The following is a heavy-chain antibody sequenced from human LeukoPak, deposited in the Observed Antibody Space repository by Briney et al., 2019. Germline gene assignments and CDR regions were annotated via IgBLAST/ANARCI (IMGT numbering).Heavy chain of an antibody. CDR2: IKQDGSEK. CDR1: GFTLSSYW. D-gene: IGHD5-12*01. Sequence: PGGSLRLSCAASGFTLSSYWMSWVRQAPGKGLEWVANIKQDGSEKYYVDSVKGRFTISRDNAKNSLYLQMNSLRAEDTAVYYCARWRRYSGYGGYYYYYMDVWGKGTTVTVSS. V-gene: IGHV3-7*01. CDR3: ARWRRYSGYGGYYYYYMDV. J-gene: IGHJ6*03.